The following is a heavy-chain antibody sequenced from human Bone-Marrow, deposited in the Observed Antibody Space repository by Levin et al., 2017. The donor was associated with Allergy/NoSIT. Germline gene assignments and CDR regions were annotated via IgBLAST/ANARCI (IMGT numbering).Heavy chain of an antibody. V-gene: IGHV3-15*01. J-gene: IGHJ3*02. CDR3: TTNLIVGAPGYAFDI. CDR2: IKSKTDGGTT. Sequence: PGGSLRLSCAASGFTFSNAWMSWVRQAPGKGLEWVGRIKSKTDGGTTDYAAPVKGRFTISRDDSKNTLYLQMNSLKTEDTAVYYCTTNLIVGAPGYAFDIWGQGTMVTVSS. D-gene: IGHD1-26*01. CDR1: GFTFSNAW.